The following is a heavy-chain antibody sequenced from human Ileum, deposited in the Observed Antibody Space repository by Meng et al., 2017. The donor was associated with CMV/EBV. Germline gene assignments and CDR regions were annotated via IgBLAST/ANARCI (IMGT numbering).Heavy chain of an antibody. J-gene: IGHJ4*02. D-gene: IGHD3-10*01. Sequence: LHWQDSGPGLGKPSVPLSLPCTVSGGPIRSSLYSWGWIRQPPGKGLEWIGTISYSGTAFYNLSLKSRVAISIDTSKFQFSLKLSSVTATDTAVYYCARDSTYPSGLDYWGQGTLVTVSS. CDR3: ARDSTYPSGLDY. V-gene: IGHV4-39*07. CDR2: ISYSGTA. CDR1: GGPIRSSLYS.